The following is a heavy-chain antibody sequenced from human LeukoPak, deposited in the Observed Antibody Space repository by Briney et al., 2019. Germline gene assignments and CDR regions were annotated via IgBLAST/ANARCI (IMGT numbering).Heavy chain of an antibody. V-gene: IGHV3-33*01. J-gene: IGHJ6*03. CDR3: ASAPFFCSGGSCPYYMDV. CDR1: GFVFSSFA. Sequence: GGSLRLSCAASGFVFSSFAMHWVRQAPGKGLEWVATIWNDGSYKYHTDSVKGRFTITRDNSKNTLYLRMNGLRAEDTAVYYCASAPFFCSGGSCPYYMDVWGKGTLVTVSS. CDR2: IWNDGSYK. D-gene: IGHD2-15*01.